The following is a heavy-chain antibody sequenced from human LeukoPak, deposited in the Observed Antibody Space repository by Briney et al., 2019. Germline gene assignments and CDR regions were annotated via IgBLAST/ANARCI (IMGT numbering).Heavy chain of an antibody. CDR1: GGTFSSYT. J-gene: IGHJ6*03. CDR2: IIPIFGTA. Sequence: GASVKVSCKASGGTFSSYTISWVRQAPGQGLEWMGGIIPIFGTANYAQKFQGRVTITADKSTSTAYMELSSLRSEDTAVYYCARKSGDSSGYYYYYYYMDVWGKGTTVTVSS. CDR3: ARKSGDSSGYYYYYYYMDV. V-gene: IGHV1-69*06. D-gene: IGHD3-22*01.